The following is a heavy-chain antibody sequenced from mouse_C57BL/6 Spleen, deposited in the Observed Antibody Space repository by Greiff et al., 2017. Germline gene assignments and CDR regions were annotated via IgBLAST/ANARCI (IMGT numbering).Heavy chain of an antibody. V-gene: IGHV3-6*01. CDR1: GYSITSGYY. D-gene: IGHD1-1*01. Sequence: ESGPGLVKPSQSLSLTCSVTGYSITSGYYWNWIRQFPGNKLEWMGYISYDGSNNYNPSLKNRISITRDTSKNQFFLKLNSVTTEDTATYYCAREDHYYGSSYEGFAYWGQGTLVTVSA. CDR3: AREDHYYGSSYEGFAY. J-gene: IGHJ3*01. CDR2: ISYDGSN.